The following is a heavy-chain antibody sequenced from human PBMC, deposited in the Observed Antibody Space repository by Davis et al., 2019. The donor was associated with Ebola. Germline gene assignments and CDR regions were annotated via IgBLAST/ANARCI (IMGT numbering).Heavy chain of an antibody. Sequence: AASVKVSCKASGYTFSNYGINWVRRAPGRGLEWMGWISGYNRNTNLAQNFQGRVTLTTDTSTNTASMELKFLRSDDTAVYYCASSAGTPVTTGYWGQGTLVTVSS. J-gene: IGHJ4*02. CDR2: ISGYNRNT. CDR3: ASSAGTPVTTGY. V-gene: IGHV1-18*01. CDR1: GYTFSNYG. D-gene: IGHD4-17*01.